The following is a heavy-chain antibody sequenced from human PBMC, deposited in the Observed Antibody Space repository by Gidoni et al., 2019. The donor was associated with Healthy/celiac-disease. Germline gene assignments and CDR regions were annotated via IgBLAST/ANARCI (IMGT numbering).Heavy chain of an antibody. CDR3: ARGGGYGDYARLDY. CDR1: GFTFSSYW. V-gene: IGHV3-74*01. J-gene: IGHJ4*02. Sequence: EVQLVESGGGLVQPGGSLRLSCAASGFTFSSYWMHWVRQAPGKGLVWVSRINSDGSSTSYADSVKGRFTISRDNAKNTLYLQMNSLRAEDTAVYYCARGGGYGDYARLDYWGQGTLVTVSS. CDR2: INSDGSST. D-gene: IGHD4-17*01.